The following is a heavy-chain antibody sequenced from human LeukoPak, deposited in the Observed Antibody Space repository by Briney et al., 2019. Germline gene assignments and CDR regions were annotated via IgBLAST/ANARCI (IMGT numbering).Heavy chain of an antibody. CDR2: IYSGGRT. J-gene: IGHJ4*02. CDR3: AIYDSSGYYNY. V-gene: IGHV3-53*01. CDR1: GFTFGDYA. Sequence: QAGGSLRLSCTASGFTFGDYAMSWFRQAPGKGLEWVSVIYSGGRTFYADSVRGRFTISRDNSKNTLYLQMNSLRAEDTAVYYCAIYDSSGYYNYWGQGTLVTVSS. D-gene: IGHD3-22*01.